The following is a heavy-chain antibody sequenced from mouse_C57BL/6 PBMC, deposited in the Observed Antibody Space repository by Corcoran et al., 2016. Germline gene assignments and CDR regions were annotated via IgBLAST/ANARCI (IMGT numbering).Heavy chain of an antibody. Sequence: QVQLQQSGPELVKPGASVKISCKASGYSFTSYYIHWVKQRPGQGLEWIGWIYPGSGNTKYNEKFKGKATLTADTSSSTAYMQLSSLTSEDSAVYYCARQWGGYYRWYFDVWGTGTTVTVSS. J-gene: IGHJ1*03. CDR3: ARQWGGYYRWYFDV. V-gene: IGHV1-66*01. D-gene: IGHD2-3*01. CDR1: GYSFTSYY. CDR2: IYPGSGNT.